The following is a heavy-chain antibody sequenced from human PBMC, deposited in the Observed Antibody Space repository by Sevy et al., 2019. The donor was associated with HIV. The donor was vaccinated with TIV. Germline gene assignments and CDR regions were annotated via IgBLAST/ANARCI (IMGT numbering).Heavy chain of an antibody. CDR1: GGTFSSYA. Sequence: ASVKVSCKASGGTFSSYAISWVRQAPGQGLEWMGGIIPIFGTANYARKFQGRVTITADESTSTAYMELSSLRSEDTAVYYCARSSYCSSTSCYVYYYYGMDVWGQGTTVTVSS. J-gene: IGHJ6*02. D-gene: IGHD2-2*01. V-gene: IGHV1-69*13. CDR3: ARSSYCSSTSCYVYYYYGMDV. CDR2: IIPIFGTA.